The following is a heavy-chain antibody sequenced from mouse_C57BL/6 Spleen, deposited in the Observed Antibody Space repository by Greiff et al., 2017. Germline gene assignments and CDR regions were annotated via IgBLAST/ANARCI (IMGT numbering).Heavy chain of an antibody. CDR2: IYHGNSDT. V-gene: IGHV1-5*01. CDR3: TRTNYSNYVAMDY. J-gene: IGHJ4*01. CDR1: GYTFTSYW. Sequence: EVKLVESGPVLARPGASVKMSCKPSGYTFTSYWMHWVKQRPGQGLEWLGAIYHGNSDTSYNQKFKGKAKLTAVTSASPAYMELSSLTNADAAVDYCTRTNYSNYVAMDYWGQGTSGTVSS. D-gene: IGHD2-5*01.